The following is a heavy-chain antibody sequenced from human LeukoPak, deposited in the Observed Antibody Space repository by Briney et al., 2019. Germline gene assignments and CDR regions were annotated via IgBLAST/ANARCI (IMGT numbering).Heavy chain of an antibody. Sequence: GRSLRLSCAASGFTFSSYGMHWVRQAPGKGLEWVSIISSAGTTYYADPVKGRFTISRDNSKNTVYLQVNSLRDEDTAVYYCARDLEAANTYYFDYWGQGTMVTVSS. D-gene: IGHD6-13*01. CDR3: ARDLEAANTYYFDY. V-gene: IGHV3-66*01. CDR2: ISSAGTT. CDR1: GFTFSSYG. J-gene: IGHJ4*02.